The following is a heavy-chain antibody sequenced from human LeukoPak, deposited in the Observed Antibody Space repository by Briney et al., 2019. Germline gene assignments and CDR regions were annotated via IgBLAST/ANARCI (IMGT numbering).Heavy chain of an antibody. CDR1: GYTFTSYY. CDR2: INPSGGST. V-gene: IGHV1-46*01. D-gene: IGHD3-22*01. CDR3: ARGATYYYDSSGYYEPYFDY. Sequence: EASVKVSCKASGYTFTSYYMHWVRQAPGQGLEWMGIINPSGGSTSYAQKFQGRVTMTRDTSTSTVYMELSSLRSEDTAVYYSARGATYYYDSSGYYEPYFDYWGQGTLVTVSS. J-gene: IGHJ4*02.